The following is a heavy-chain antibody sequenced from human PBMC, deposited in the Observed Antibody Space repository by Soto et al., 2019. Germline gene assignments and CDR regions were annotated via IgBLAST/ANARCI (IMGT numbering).Heavy chain of an antibody. CDR3: AKTTGQKLVGATTLYYYGMDV. Sequence: GGSLRLSCAASGFTFSSYAMSWVRQAPGKGLEWVSAISGSGGSTYYADSVKGRFTISRDNSKNTLYLQMNSLRAEDTAVYYCAKTTGQKLVGATTLYYYGMDVWGQGTTVTVSS. CDR1: GFTFSSYA. D-gene: IGHD1-26*01. CDR2: ISGSGGST. V-gene: IGHV3-23*01. J-gene: IGHJ6*02.